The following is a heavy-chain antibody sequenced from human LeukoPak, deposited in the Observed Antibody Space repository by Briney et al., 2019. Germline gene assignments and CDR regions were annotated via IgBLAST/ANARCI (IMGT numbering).Heavy chain of an antibody. J-gene: IGHJ5*02. D-gene: IGHD3-22*01. V-gene: IGHV3-21*01. CDR3: ARDPYYDSTGILGNWFDP. CDR1: GFTFSSYS. Sequence: PGGSLRLSCAASGFTFSSYSMNWVRQAPGKGLEWASSISSSSSYIYYADSVKGRFTISRDNAKNSLYLQMNSLRAEDTAVYYCARDPYYDSTGILGNWFDPWGQGTLVTVSS. CDR2: ISSSSSYI.